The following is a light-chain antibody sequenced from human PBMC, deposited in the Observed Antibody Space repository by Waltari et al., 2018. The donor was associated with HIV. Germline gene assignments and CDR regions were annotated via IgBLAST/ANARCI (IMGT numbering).Light chain of an antibody. Sequence: QSVLTQPPSASGAPGQRVTISCSGSRSNIGSNPVSWYQQLPGTAPKLLISSNSQRPSGVPDRFSGSKSGSSASLAISGLQSEDESQYFCGAWDDSLKGFMFGGGNQLTVL. J-gene: IGLJ3*02. CDR2: SNS. CDR1: RSNIGSNP. V-gene: IGLV1-44*01. CDR3: GAWDDSLKGFM.